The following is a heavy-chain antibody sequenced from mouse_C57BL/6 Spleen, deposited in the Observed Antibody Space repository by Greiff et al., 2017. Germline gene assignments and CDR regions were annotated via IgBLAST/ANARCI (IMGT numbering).Heavy chain of an antibody. CDR3: TIDSSGYLYAMDY. D-gene: IGHD3-2*02. V-gene: IGHV1-80*01. Sequence: VKLQQSGAELVKPGASVKISCKASGYAFSSYWMNWVKQRPGKGLEWNGQIYPGDGDTNYNGKFKGKATLTADKSSSTAYMQLSSLTSEDSAVYFCTIDSSGYLYAMDYWGQGTSGTVSS. J-gene: IGHJ4*01. CDR1: GYAFSSYW. CDR2: IYPGDGDT.